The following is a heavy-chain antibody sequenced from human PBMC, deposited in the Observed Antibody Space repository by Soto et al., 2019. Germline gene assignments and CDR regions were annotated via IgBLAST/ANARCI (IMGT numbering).Heavy chain of an antibody. CDR1: GGTFSSYA. CDR2: IIPIFGTA. D-gene: IGHD6-19*01. V-gene: IGHV1-69*06. J-gene: IGHJ6*02. Sequence: SVKVSCKASGGTFSSYAISWVRQAPGQGLEWMGGIIPIFGTANYAQKFQGRVTITADKSTSTAYMELSSLRSEDTAVYYCARDQIAVAGTVSPYGMDVWGQGTTVTVSS. CDR3: ARDQIAVAGTVSPYGMDV.